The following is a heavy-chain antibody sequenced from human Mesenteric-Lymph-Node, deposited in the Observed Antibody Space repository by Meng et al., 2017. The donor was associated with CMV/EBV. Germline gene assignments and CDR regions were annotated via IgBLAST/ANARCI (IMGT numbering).Heavy chain of an antibody. Sequence: GGSLRLSCAASGFTFSSYWMHWVRQAPGKGLVWVSRINSDGSSTSYADSVKGRFTISRDNAKNSLYLQMNSLRAEDTAVYYCARDLRTIFGVVIRGHARGGFDYWGQGTLVTVSS. J-gene: IGHJ4*02. CDR3: ARDLRTIFGVVIRGHARGGFDY. CDR1: GFTFSSYW. CDR2: INSDGSST. V-gene: IGHV3-74*01. D-gene: IGHD3-3*01.